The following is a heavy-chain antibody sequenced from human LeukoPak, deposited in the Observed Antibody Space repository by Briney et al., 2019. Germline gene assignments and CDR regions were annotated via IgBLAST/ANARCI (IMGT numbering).Heavy chain of an antibody. CDR2: ICYSGST. J-gene: IGHJ6*02. V-gene: IGHV4-59*01. CDR1: GGSISSYY. CDR3: ARGDIVVVPAAPGYYGMDV. D-gene: IGHD2-2*01. Sequence: SETLSLTCTVSGGSISSYYWGWIRQPPGKGLEWIGYICYSGSTNYNPSLKSRVTISVDTSKNQFSLKLSSVTAADTAVYYCARGDIVVVPAAPGYYGMDVWGQGTTVTVSS.